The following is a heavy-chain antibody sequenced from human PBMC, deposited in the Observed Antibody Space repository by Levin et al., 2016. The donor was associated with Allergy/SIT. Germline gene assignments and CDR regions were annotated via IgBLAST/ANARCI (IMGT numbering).Heavy chain of an antibody. J-gene: IGHJ4*02. CDR3: VKTFYHGSGTYYKEGYYFDY. CDR1: GFTFSSYA. CDR2: IGNDGGST. Sequence: GGSLRLSCSASGFTFSSYAMHWVRQAPGKGLEYVSAIGNDGGSTYYADSVKARFTISRDNSKNTLYLQMSSLRAEDTAVYYCVKTFYHGSGTYYKEGYYFDYWGQGTLVTVSS. V-gene: IGHV3-64D*06. D-gene: IGHD3-10*01.